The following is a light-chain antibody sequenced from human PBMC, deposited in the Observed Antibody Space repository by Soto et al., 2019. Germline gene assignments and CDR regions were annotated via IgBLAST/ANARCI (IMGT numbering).Light chain of an antibody. CDR3: QQYKSYSAHGLT. CDR2: DAS. CDR1: QPIFTS. V-gene: IGKV1-5*01. Sequence: DIPMPQSPSALFASIGDRVSVTCRASQPIFTSLAWYQQKPGQAPKLLIYDASVLQTGVPSRFSGFSSGPDFTLTISGLQPDDFATYFCQQYKSYSAHGLTFGGGTKVGIK. J-gene: IGKJ4*01.